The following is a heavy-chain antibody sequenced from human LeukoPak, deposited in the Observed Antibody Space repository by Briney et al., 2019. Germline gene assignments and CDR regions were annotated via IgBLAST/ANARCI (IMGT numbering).Heavy chain of an antibody. Sequence: SQTLSLTCTVSGGSISSGGYYWSWIRQHPGKGLEWIGYIYYSGSTYYNPSLKSRVTISVDASKNQFSLKLRSVTAADTAVYYCARQRLPEQGYCGAGSCYPRYEFDYWGQGTLVTVSS. J-gene: IGHJ4*02. CDR2: IYYSGST. CDR1: GGSISSGGYY. D-gene: IGHD2-15*01. V-gene: IGHV4-31*03. CDR3: ARQRLPEQGYCGAGSCYPRYEFDY.